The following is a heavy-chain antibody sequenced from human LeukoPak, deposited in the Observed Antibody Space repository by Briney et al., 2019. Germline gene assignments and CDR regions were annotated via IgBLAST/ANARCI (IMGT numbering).Heavy chain of an antibody. J-gene: IGHJ4*02. CDR2: INPNSGGT. CDR3: ARDRFYGSGSKSNRVEY. CDR1: GYTFTGYY. V-gene: IGHV1-2*02. Sequence: ASVKVSCKASGYTFTGYYMHWVRQAPGQGLEWMGWINPNSGGTNYAQNFQGRVTMTRDTAINTAYMELSRLRSDDTAVYYCARDRFYGSGSKSNRVEYWGQGNLVTVSS. D-gene: IGHD6-19*01.